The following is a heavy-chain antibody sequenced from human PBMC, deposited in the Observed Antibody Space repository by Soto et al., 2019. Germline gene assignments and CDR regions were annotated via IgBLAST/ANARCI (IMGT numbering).Heavy chain of an antibody. CDR1: GGSISSYY. V-gene: IGHV4-59*01. Sequence: PSETLSLTCTVSGGSISSYYWSWIRQPPGKGLEWIGYIYYSGSTNYNPSLKSRVTISVDTSKNQFSLKLSSVTAADTAVYYCARVGFEVGATFDYWGQGTRVTVSS. CDR3: ARVGFEVGATFDY. D-gene: IGHD1-26*01. J-gene: IGHJ4*02. CDR2: IYYSGST.